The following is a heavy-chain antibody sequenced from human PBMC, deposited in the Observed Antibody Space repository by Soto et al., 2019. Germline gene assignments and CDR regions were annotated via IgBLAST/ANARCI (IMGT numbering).Heavy chain of an antibody. CDR3: ARRGIAAAGLFDY. J-gene: IGHJ4*02. CDR1: GGSISSYY. V-gene: IGHV4-59*08. Sequence: SETLSLTCTVSGGSISSYYWSWIRQPPGKGLEWIGYIYYSGSTNYNPSLKSRVNISVGTSKNQFSLKLSSVTAADTAVYYCARRGIAAAGLFDYWGQGTLVTVSS. D-gene: IGHD6-13*01. CDR2: IYYSGST.